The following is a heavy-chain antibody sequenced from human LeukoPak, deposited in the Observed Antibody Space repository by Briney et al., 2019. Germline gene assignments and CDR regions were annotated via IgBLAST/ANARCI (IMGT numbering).Heavy chain of an antibody. D-gene: IGHD2-2*01. CDR2: INPNSGGT. Sequence: RASVKVSCKASGYTFTGYYMHWVRPAPGQGLEWMGWINPNSGGTNYAQKFQGRVTMTRDTSISTAYMELSRLRSDDTAVYYCARGNRYCSSTSCLLFDYWGQGTLVTVSS. V-gene: IGHV1-2*02. CDR1: GYTFTGYY. CDR3: ARGNRYCSSTSCLLFDY. J-gene: IGHJ4*02.